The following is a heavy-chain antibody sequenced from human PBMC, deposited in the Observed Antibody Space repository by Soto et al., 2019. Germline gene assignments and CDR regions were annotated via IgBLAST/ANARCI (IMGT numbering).Heavy chain of an antibody. J-gene: IGHJ4*02. V-gene: IGHV1-18*04. CDR2: ISAYNGNT. CDR3: ARDRGAVAAEGTDYFDY. D-gene: IGHD6-19*01. CDR1: GYTFTSYG. Sequence: GASVKVSCKASGYTFTSYGISWVRQAPGQGLEWMGWISAYNGNTNYAQKLQGRVTMTTDTSTSTAYMGLRSLRSDDTAVYYCARDRGAVAAEGTDYFDYWGQGTLVTVSS.